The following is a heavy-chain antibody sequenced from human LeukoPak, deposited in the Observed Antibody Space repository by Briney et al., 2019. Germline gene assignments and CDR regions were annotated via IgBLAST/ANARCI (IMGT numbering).Heavy chain of an antibody. J-gene: IGHJ4*02. V-gene: IGHV3-74*01. D-gene: IGHD1-26*01. Sequence: PGGSLRLSCAASGFTFSEYWMHWVGQAPGKGLVWVSRINSDGINTSYADSVKGRFTISRDNAKNTLNLQMNSLRAEDTAVYYCAKLQMWELLGGDYWGQGTLVTVSS. CDR2: INSDGINT. CDR1: GFTFSEYW. CDR3: AKLQMWELLGGDY.